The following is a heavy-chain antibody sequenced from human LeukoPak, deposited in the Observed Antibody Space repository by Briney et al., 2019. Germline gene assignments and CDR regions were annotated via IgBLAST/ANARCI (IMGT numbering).Heavy chain of an antibody. D-gene: IGHD5-12*01. CDR3: ARHGDSGYDYFDY. CDR2: MYYSGSI. Sequence: SETLSLTCTVSGGSNSSGTNYWGWVRQPPGKGREWIGSMYYSGSIYYNPSLKSRVSVSGDTSKNQFSLVLSSVTAADTAVYYCARHGDSGYDYFDYWGQGILVTVSS. J-gene: IGHJ4*02. V-gene: IGHV4-39*01. CDR1: GGSNSSGTNY.